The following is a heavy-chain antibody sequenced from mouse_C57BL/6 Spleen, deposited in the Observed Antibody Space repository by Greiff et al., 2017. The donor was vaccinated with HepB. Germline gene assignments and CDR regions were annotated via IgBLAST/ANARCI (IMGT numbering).Heavy chain of an antibody. CDR2: INPSSGYT. D-gene: IGHD2-4*01. Sequence: QVQLQQSGAELARPGASVKMSCKASGYTFTSYTMHWVKQRPGQGLEWIGYINPSSGYTKYNQKFKDKATLTADKSSSTAYMQLSSLTSEDSAVYYCARWPYDYDDDDYWGQGTTLTVSS. CDR3: ARWPYDYDDDDY. J-gene: IGHJ2*01. V-gene: IGHV1-4*01. CDR1: GYTFTSYT.